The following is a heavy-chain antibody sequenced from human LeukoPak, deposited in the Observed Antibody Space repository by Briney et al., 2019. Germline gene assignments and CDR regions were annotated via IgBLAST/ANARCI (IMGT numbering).Heavy chain of an antibody. J-gene: IGHJ5*02. CDR3: ARVAAMDANWFDP. Sequence: PSETLSLTCAVYGGSFSGYYWSWIRQPPGKGLEWIGEINHSGSTNYNPSLKSRVTISVDTSKNQFSLKLSSVTAADTAVYYCARVAAMDANWFDPWGQGTLVTVSS. D-gene: IGHD5-18*01. CDR2: INHSGST. V-gene: IGHV4-34*01. CDR1: GGSFSGYY.